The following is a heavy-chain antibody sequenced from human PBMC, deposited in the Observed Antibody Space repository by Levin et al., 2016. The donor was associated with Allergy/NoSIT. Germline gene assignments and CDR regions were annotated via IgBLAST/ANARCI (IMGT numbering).Heavy chain of an antibody. Sequence: WIRQPPGKGLEWVTIIWYDGSNKYYADSVKGRFTIPRDTSKNTLYLQMNSLRAEDTALYYCARDPRDTIFGVVIYDYYGMDVWGQGTTVTVSS. D-gene: IGHD3-3*01. CDR3: ARDPRDTIFGVVIYDYYGMDV. J-gene: IGHJ6*02. V-gene: IGHV3-33*01. CDR2: IWYDGSNK.